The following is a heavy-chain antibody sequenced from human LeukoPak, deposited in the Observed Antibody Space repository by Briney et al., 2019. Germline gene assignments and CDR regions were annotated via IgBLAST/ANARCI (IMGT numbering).Heavy chain of an antibody. D-gene: IGHD3-22*01. Sequence: SETLSLTCAVYGGSFSGYYWSWIRQPPGKGLEWIGEINHSGSTNYNPSLKSRVTISVDTSKNQFPLKLSSVTAADTAVYYCARGPMIVVVSHFDYWGQGTLVTVSS. J-gene: IGHJ4*02. CDR2: INHSGST. CDR3: ARGPMIVVVSHFDY. V-gene: IGHV4-34*01. CDR1: GGSFSGYY.